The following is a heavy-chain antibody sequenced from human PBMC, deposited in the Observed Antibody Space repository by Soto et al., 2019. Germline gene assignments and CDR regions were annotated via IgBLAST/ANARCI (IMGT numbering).Heavy chain of an antibody. D-gene: IGHD6-19*01. CDR3: ARDPHSRRSGWSY. CDR1: GGTFSSYT. Sequence: QVQLVQSGAEVKKPGSSVKVSCKASGGTFSSYTISWVRQAPGQGLEWMGRIIPILGIANYAQKFQGRVTITADKSTSTAYMELSSLRSEDTAVYYCARDPHSRRSGWSYWGQGTLVTVSS. J-gene: IGHJ4*02. CDR2: IIPILGIA. V-gene: IGHV1-69*08.